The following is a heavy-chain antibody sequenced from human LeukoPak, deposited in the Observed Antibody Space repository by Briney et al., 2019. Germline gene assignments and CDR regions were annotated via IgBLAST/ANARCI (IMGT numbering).Heavy chain of an antibody. CDR1: GGSISSYY. J-gene: IGHJ4*02. V-gene: IGHV4-59*01. CDR3: ARVTPPPAPAAGIDY. Sequence: PSETLSLTCTVSGGSISSYYWSWIRQPPGKGLEWIGYIYYSGSTNYNPSLKSRVTISVDTSKNQFSLKLSSVTAADTAVYYCARVTPPPAPAAGIDYWGQGTLVTVSS. CDR2: IYYSGST. D-gene: IGHD6-13*01.